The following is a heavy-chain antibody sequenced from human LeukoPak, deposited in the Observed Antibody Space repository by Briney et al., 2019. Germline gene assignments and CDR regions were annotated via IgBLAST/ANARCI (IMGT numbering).Heavy chain of an antibody. J-gene: IGHJ4*02. CDR2: INPSGGST. Sequence: ASVKVSCKASGYTFTSYYMHWVRQAPGQGLKWMGIINPSGGSTSYAQKFQGRVTMTRDTSTSTVYIELSSLRSEDTAVYYCARVGFGELYFDYWGQGTLVTVSS. CDR1: GYTFTSYY. D-gene: IGHD3-10*01. V-gene: IGHV1-46*01. CDR3: ARVGFGELYFDY.